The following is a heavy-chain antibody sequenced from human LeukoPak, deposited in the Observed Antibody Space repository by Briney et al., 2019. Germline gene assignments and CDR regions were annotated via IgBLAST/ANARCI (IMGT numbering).Heavy chain of an antibody. CDR3: ARGTYYYYYMDV. V-gene: IGHV1-8*01. CDR2: MNPNSGNT. CDR1: GYTFTSYD. J-gene: IGHJ6*03. Sequence: ASVKVSCKASGYTFTSYDINWVRQATGQGLEWMGWMNPNSGNTGYAQKFQGRVTMTRNTPISTAYMELSSLRSEDTAVYYCARGTYYYYYMDVWGKGTTVTVSS.